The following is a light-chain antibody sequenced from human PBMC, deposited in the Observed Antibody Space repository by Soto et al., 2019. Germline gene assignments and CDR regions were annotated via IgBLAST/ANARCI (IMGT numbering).Light chain of an antibody. CDR1: QGIDTS. CDR2: AAS. V-gene: IGKV1-9*01. J-gene: IGKJ5*01. Sequence: ILLPQPPSPLSASVGARATIPSRASQGIDTSLAWYQQKPGKAPKLLIYAASNFQSGVPSRFSGSGSGTHFTLTISSLQPEDFATYYCQQLHGYPITFGQGTRLEIK. CDR3: QQLHGYPIT.